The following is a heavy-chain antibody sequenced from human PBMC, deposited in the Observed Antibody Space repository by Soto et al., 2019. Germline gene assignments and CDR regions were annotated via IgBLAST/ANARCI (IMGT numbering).Heavy chain of an antibody. CDR3: ARDGGSHGYFDY. D-gene: IGHD1-26*01. V-gene: IGHV3-30-3*01. Sequence: HPGGSLRLSCAASGFTFSSYAMHWVRQAPGKGLEWVAVISYDGSNKYYADSVKGRFTISRDNSKNTLYLQMNSLRAEDTAVYYCARDGGSHGYFDYWGQGTLVTVSS. J-gene: IGHJ4*02. CDR2: ISYDGSNK. CDR1: GFTFSSYA.